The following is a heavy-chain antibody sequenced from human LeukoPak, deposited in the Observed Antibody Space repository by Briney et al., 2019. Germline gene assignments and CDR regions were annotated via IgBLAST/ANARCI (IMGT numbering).Heavy chain of an antibody. Sequence: GGSLRLSCAASEFTFSGYDMHWVRQAPGKGLEWVSCISSSGGITYYADSVKGRFTISRDHAKNSLYLQMNSLRAEDTAVYYCAKRSYYDTSGIYYFDYWGQGSLVTVSS. J-gene: IGHJ4*02. CDR3: AKRSYYDTSGIYYFDY. CDR2: ISSSGGIT. V-gene: IGHV3-48*03. D-gene: IGHD3-22*01. CDR1: EFTFSGYD.